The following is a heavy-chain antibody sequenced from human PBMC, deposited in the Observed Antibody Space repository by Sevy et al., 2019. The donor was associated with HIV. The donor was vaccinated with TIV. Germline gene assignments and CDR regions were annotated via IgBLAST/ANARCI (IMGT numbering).Heavy chain of an antibody. D-gene: IGHD4-17*01. V-gene: IGHV3-74*01. CDR1: GFTFSSYW. Sequence: GGSLRLSCAASGFTFSSYWMHWVRQAPGKGLVWVSRINSDGSSTSYADSVKGRFTISRDNATNTLYLQMNSLRAEDTAVYYCARVMTTVTNYYYYGMDVWGQGTTVTVSS. CDR3: ARVMTTVTNYYYYGMDV. J-gene: IGHJ6*02. CDR2: INSDGSST.